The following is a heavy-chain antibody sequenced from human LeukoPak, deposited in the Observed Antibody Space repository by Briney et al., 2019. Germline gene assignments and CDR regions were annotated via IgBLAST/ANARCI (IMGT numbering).Heavy chain of an antibody. CDR3: TTNRVVRGVLFDY. CDR2: IKSKTDGGTT. V-gene: IGHV3-15*01. CDR1: GFTFSNAW. J-gene: IGHJ4*02. D-gene: IGHD3-10*01. Sequence: PGGSLRLSCAASGFTFSNAWMSWVRQAPGKGLEWVGRIKSKTDGGTTDYAAPVKGRFTISRDDSKNTLYLQMNSLKTEDTAVYYCTTNRVVRGVLFDYWGQGTLVTVSS.